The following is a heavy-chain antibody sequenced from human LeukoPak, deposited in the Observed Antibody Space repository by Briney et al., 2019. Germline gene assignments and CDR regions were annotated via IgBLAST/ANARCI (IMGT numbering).Heavy chain of an antibody. CDR2: IRYDGSGK. D-gene: IGHD3-22*01. V-gene: IGHV3-30*02. J-gene: IGHJ6*03. Sequence: GGSLRLSCAASGFTFSSHGMHWVRQAPGKGLEWVAFIRYDGSGKYYADSVKGRFTISRDNSKSTLYLQMNSLRAEDTAVYYCAKGSKAVVFTRDHYMDVWGKGTTVTFSS. CDR1: GFTFSSHG. CDR3: AKGSKAVVFTRDHYMDV.